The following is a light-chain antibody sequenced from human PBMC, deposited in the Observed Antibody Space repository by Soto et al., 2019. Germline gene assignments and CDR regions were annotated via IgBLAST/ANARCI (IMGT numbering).Light chain of an antibody. CDR3: QQSLTIPYT. CDR1: QTISTH. V-gene: IGKV1-39*01. CDR2: AAS. J-gene: IGKJ2*01. Sequence: DIQMTQSPSSLSASVRDRVTITCRASQTISTHLNWYQQKPGKAPKLLIYAASTLQSGVPSRFRGSGSGTDFTLTINSLQPEDFATYYCQQSLTIPYTFDKRKKLEIK.